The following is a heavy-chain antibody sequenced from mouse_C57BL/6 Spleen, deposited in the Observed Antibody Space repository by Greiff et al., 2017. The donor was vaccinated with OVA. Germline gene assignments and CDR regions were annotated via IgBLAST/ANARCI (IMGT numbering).Heavy chain of an antibody. CDR3: TRDGYYNYYAMDY. V-gene: IGHV5-9-1*02. J-gene: IGHJ4*01. CDR1: GFTFSSYA. Sequence: EVKLEESGEGLVKPGGSLKLSCAASGFTFSSYAMSWVRQTPEKRLEWVAYISSGGDYIYYADTVKGRFTISRDNARNTLYLQMSSLKSEDTAMYYCTRDGYYNYYAMDYWGQGTSVTVSS. D-gene: IGHD2-3*01. CDR2: ISSGGDYI.